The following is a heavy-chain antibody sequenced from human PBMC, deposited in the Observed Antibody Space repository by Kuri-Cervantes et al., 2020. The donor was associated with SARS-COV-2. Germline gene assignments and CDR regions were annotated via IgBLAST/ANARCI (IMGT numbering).Heavy chain of an antibody. J-gene: IGHJ3*02. CDR3: AREADGGNLLDAFDI. CDR1: GGTFSSYA. V-gene: IGHV1-69*13. D-gene: IGHD4-23*01. Sequence: SVKVSCKASGGTFSSYAISWVRQAPGQGLEWMGGIIPIFGTANYAQKFQGRVTITADESTSTAYMELGSLRSEDTAVYYCAREADGGNLLDAFDIWGQGTMVTVSS. CDR2: IIPIFGTA.